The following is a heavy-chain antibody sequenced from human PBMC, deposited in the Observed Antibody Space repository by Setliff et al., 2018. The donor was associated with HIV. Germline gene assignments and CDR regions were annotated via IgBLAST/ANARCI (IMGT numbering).Heavy chain of an antibody. CDR2: ISYSGHI. D-gene: IGHD6-19*01. CDR3: ARHVILLEWLSYFYMDV. CDR1: GGSISSSSYY. Sequence: SETLSLTCTVSGGSISSSSYYWGWIRQPPGKGLEWIGAISYSGHIYFNSSLKSRVTIYLDTSKRQLSLRLTSVTAADTAVYYCARHVILLEWLSYFYMDVWGKGATVTVSS. V-gene: IGHV4-39*01. J-gene: IGHJ6*03.